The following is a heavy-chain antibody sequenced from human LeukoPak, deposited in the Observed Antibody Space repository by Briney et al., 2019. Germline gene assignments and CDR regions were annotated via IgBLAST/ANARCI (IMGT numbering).Heavy chain of an antibody. D-gene: IGHD6-19*01. J-gene: IGHJ4*02. CDR3: ARDYSSGWYSVDY. CDR2: IRSDNGKT. V-gene: IGHV1-18*01. Sequence: GASVKVSCKTFNYTFTAYGINWVRQAPGQGLGWMGWIRSDNGKTNYAQKLQGRVTLTTDTTTSTAYMELRSLRSDDTAIYYCARDYSSGWYSVDYWGQGTLITVSS. CDR1: NYTFTAYG.